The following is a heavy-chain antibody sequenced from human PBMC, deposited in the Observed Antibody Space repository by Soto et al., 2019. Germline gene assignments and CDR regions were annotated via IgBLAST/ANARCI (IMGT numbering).Heavy chain of an antibody. CDR3: ARALGIAVAGANWFDP. Sequence: GASVKVSCKASGGTLSSYSISWVRQAPGQGLEWMGGIIPIFGTANYAQKFQGRVTITADESTSTAYMELSSLRSEDTAVYYCARALGIAVAGANWFDPWGQGTLVTVSS. D-gene: IGHD6-19*01. CDR1: GGTLSSYS. J-gene: IGHJ5*02. V-gene: IGHV1-69*13. CDR2: IIPIFGTA.